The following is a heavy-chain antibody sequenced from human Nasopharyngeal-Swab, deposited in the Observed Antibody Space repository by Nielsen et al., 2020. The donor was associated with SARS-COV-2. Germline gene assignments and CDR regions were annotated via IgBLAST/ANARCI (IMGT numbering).Heavy chain of an antibody. V-gene: IGHV3-53*01. CDR2: IYSGGST. CDR3: ARSSNSSASWNEELDY. D-gene: IGHD1-1*01. J-gene: IGHJ4*02. Sequence: VRQAPGKGLEWVSVIYSGGSTYYADSVKGRFTISRDNSKNTLYLQMNSLRAEDTAVYYCARSSNSSASWNEELDYWGQGTLVTVSS.